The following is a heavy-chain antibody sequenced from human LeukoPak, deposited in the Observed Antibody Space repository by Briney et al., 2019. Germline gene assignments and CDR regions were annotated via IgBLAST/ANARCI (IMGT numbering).Heavy chain of an antibody. Sequence: PSQTLSLACTVSGGSISSGGYYCSWIRQHPGKGLEWIGYIYYSGSTYYNPSLKSRVTISVDTSKNQFSLKLSSVTAADTAVYYCARDAGDFFDYWGQGTLVTVSS. D-gene: IGHD2/OR15-2a*01. CDR2: IYYSGST. V-gene: IGHV4-31*03. J-gene: IGHJ4*02. CDR3: ARDAGDFFDY. CDR1: GGSISSGGYY.